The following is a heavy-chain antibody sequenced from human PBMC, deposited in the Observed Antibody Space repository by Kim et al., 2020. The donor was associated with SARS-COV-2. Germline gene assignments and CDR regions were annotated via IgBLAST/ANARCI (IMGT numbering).Heavy chain of an antibody. CDR3: VKDKILHWFDP. CDR2: VYGTNT. D-gene: IGHD2-15*01. CDR1: GFTFSSYA. Sequence: GGSLRLSCAASGFTFSSYAMSWVRQAPGKGLEWVSTVYGTNTFYTDSVKGRFTVSSDSSKNTIYLQMNNVRVEDTAVYYCVKDKILHWFDPWGQGTLVT. V-gene: IGHV3-23*01. J-gene: IGHJ5*02.